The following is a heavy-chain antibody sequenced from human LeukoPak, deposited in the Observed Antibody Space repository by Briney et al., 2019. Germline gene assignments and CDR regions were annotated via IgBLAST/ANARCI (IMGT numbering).Heavy chain of an antibody. V-gene: IGHV4-34*01. CDR1: GRSFSGYY. D-gene: IGHD5-24*01. J-gene: IGHJ3*02. Sequence: PSETLSLTCAVYGRSFSGYYWSWIRQPPGKGLEWIGEINHSGSTNYNPSLKSRVTISVDTPKNQFTWKMSSVTAADTAIYYCARTLGRRDGYTRLDAFDIWRQGTMVTV. CDR3: ARTLGRRDGYTRLDAFDI. CDR2: INHSGST.